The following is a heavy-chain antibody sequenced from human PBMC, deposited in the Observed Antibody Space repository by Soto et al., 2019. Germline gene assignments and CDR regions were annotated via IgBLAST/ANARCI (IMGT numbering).Heavy chain of an antibody. CDR3: ARGTAGDFWSGYYSSTYMDV. Sequence: ASVKVSCTASGYTFTGYYMHWVRQAPGQGLEWMGWINPNSGGTNYAQNFQGWVTMTRDTSISTAYMELSRLRSDDTAVYYCARGTAGDFWSGYYSSTYMDVWGKGTTVTVSS. V-gene: IGHV1-2*04. J-gene: IGHJ6*03. CDR1: GYTFTGYY. CDR2: INPNSGGT. D-gene: IGHD3-3*01.